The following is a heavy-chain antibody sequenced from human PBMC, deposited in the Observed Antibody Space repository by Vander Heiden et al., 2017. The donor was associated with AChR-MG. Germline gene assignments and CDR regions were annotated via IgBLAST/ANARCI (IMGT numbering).Heavy chain of an antibody. CDR2: IYYSGST. V-gene: IGHV4-31*03. CDR1: GGSISSGGYY. J-gene: IGHJ4*02. Sequence: HVQLQASRPGLVKPSQTLSLTCTVSGGSISSGGYYWSWIRQHPGKGLECIGYIYYSGSTYYNPSLKSRVTISVDTSKNQFSLKLSSVTAADTAVYYCARDRSQANLDYWGQGTLVTVSS. CDR3: ARDRSQANLDY.